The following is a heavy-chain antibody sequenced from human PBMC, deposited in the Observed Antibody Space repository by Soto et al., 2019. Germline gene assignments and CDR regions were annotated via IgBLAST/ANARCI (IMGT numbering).Heavy chain of an antibody. D-gene: IGHD2-21*01. J-gene: IGHJ5*02. CDR2: ISGSGGST. CDR1: GFSFSSYA. Sequence: GGSLRLSCAASGFSFSSYAMNWVRQAPGKGLEWVSSISGSGGSTFYAGSVRGRFTVSRDNSKNTLYLQINSLRAVDTAVYYCPMPPLPRHSTWFDPWGQGTLVTVSS. CDR3: PMPPLPRHSTWFDP. V-gene: IGHV3-23*01.